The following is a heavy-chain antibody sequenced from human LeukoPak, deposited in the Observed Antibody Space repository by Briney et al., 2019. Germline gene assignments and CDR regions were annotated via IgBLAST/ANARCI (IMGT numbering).Heavy chain of an antibody. CDR1: GGTVSSYA. CDR2: IIPIFGTA. Sequence: SVKVSCKASGGTVSSYAISWVRQAPGQGLEWMGGIIPIFGTANYAQKFQGRVTITADKSTSTAYMELSSLRSEDTAVYFCVRGTHDDGDSFPLALDYWGQGTLVTVSS. J-gene: IGHJ4*02. CDR3: VRGTHDDGDSFPLALDY. V-gene: IGHV1-69*06. D-gene: IGHD4-17*01.